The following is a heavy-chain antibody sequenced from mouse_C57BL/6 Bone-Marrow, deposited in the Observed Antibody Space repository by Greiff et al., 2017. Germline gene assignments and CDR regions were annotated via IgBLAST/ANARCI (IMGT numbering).Heavy chain of an antibody. V-gene: IGHV2-2*01. J-gene: IGHJ2*01. CDR2: IWSGGST. CDR1: GFSLTSYG. Sequence: QVHVKQSGPGLVQPSQSLSITCTVSGFSLTSYGVHWVRQSPGKGLEWLGVIWSGGSTDYNAAFISRLSISKDNSKSQVFFKMNSLKADDTAIYYCARNQPDITTVLDYWGQGTTLTVSS. D-gene: IGHD1-1*01. CDR3: ARNQPDITTVLDY.